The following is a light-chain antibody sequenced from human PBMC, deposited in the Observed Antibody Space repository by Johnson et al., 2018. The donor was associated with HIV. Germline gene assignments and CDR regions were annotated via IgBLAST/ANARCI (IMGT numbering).Light chain of an antibody. J-gene: IGLJ1*01. V-gene: IGLV1-51*02. CDR3: GTWDSSLRTAF. CDR1: VSNIESYF. Sequence: QAVLTKPPSVSAAPGQTVNISCSGNVSNIESYFVSWYQQLPGAAPTLLIYEDNKRPSGIPDRFSGSKSGATATLGITGLQTGDEADYYCGTWDSSLRTAFFGTGTKVTVL. CDR2: EDN.